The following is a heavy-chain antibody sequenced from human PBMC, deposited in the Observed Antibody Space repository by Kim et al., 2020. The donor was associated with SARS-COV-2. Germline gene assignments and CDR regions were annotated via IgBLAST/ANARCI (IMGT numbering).Heavy chain of an antibody. D-gene: IGHD6-19*01. CDR3: ARQVAGTDRRFDY. V-gene: IGHV4-4*07. Sequence: SETLSLICTVSGGSFSIYHWSWIRQPAGKGLEWIGRIHASGSTNYNPSLKSRVTMSLDTSENQMSLRLSSVTAADTAMYYCARQVAGTDRRFDYWGQGILVTASS. J-gene: IGHJ4*02. CDR1: GGSFSIYH. CDR2: IHASGST.